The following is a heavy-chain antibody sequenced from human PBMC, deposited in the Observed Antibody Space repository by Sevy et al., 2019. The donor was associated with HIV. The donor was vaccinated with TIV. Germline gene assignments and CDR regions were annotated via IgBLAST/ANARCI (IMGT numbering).Heavy chain of an antibody. D-gene: IGHD3-16*02. CDR1: GYTFTSYD. CDR2: MNPNSGNT. Sequence: ASVKVSCKASGYTFTSYDINWGRQATGQGLEWMGWMNPNSGNTGYAQKFQGRVTMTRNTSISTAYMELSSLRSEDTAVYYCARAPSFGDYDYVWGSYRTSFNWFDPWGQGTLVTVSS. V-gene: IGHV1-8*01. J-gene: IGHJ5*02. CDR3: ARAPSFGDYDYVWGSYRTSFNWFDP.